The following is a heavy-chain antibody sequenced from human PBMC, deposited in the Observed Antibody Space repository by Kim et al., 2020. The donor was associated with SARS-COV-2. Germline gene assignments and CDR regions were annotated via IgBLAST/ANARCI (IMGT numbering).Heavy chain of an antibody. CDR1: GFSLSTSGMC. CDR2: IDWDDDK. V-gene: IGHV2-70*01. D-gene: IGHD3-10*01. Sequence: SGPTLVNPTQTLTLTCTFSGFSLSTSGMCVSWIRQPPGKALEWLALIDWDDDKYYSTSLKTRLTISKDTSKNQVVLTMTNMDPVDTSTYYCARIRPVRGVMYFDYWGQGTLVTVSS. J-gene: IGHJ4*02. CDR3: ARIRPVRGVMYFDY.